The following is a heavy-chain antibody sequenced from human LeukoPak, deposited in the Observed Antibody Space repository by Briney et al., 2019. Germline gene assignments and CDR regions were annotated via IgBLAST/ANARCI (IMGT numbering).Heavy chain of an antibody. V-gene: IGHV4-4*02. D-gene: IGHD2-8*01. J-gene: IGHJ4*02. CDR3: SRENGAFSPFGY. Sequence: SGTLSLTCGVSGGSISNTNWWSWVRQPPGQGLEWIGEISLTGLTHYNPSLESRVTVSLDKSKNQLSLNLTSVTAADTAVCYCSRENGAFSPFGYWGQGTLVTVLS. CDR2: ISLTGLT. CDR1: GGSISNTNW.